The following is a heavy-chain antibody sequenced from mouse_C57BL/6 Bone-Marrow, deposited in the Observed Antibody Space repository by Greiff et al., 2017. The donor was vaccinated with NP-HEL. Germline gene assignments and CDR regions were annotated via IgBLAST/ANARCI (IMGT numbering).Heavy chain of an antibody. J-gene: IGHJ4*01. CDR2: IYPGSGNT. CDR3: ARGGPLYAMDY. CDR1: GYSFTSYY. V-gene: IGHV1-66*01. Sequence: VQLQQSGPELVKPGASVKISCKASGYSFTSYYIHWVKQRPGQGLEWIGWIYPGSGNTKYNEKFKGKATLTADTSSSTAYMQLSSLTSEDSAVYYCARGGPLYAMDYWGQGTSVTVSS. D-gene: IGHD3-3*01.